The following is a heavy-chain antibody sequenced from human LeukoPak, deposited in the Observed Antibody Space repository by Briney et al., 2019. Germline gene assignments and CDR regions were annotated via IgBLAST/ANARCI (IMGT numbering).Heavy chain of an antibody. CDR2: INPNSGGT. D-gene: IGHD6-19*01. Sequence: ASVKVSCKASGYTFTGYYMHWVRQAPGQGLEWMGWINPNSGGTNYEQKFQGRVTMTRDTSISTAYMELSRLRSDDTAVYYCARDGDSSGWYHYYYYYMDVWGKGTTVTVSS. J-gene: IGHJ6*03. CDR1: GYTFTGYY. CDR3: ARDGDSSGWYHYYYYYMDV. V-gene: IGHV1-2*02.